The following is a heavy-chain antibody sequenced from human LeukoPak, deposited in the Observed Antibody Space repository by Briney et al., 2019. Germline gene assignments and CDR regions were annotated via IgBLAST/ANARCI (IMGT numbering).Heavy chain of an antibody. CDR2: ISYDGSNN. V-gene: IGHV3-30*18. J-gene: IGHJ4*02. CDR3: AKEMISSVWRLLLDPFDY. Sequence: GGSLRLSCAASGFTFSSYGMHWVRQAPGKGLELVAVISYDGSNNYYADSVKGRFTISRDNSKNTLYLQMNSLRAEDTAVYYCAKEMISSVWRLLLDPFDYWGQGTLVTVSS. D-gene: IGHD2-2*01. CDR1: GFTFSSYG.